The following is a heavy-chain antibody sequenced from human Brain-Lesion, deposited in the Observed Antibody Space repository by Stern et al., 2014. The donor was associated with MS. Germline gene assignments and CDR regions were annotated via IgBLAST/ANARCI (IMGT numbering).Heavy chain of an antibody. J-gene: IGHJ6*02. CDR3: ARGRVVPGFQYYATDV. CDR1: GGSISSGGYY. V-gene: IGHV4-61*02. D-gene: IGHD2-2*01. Sequence: QMQLVQSGPGLVKPSQTLSLSCTVSGGSISSGGYYWSWIRQPAGKGLEWIGRIFNSGRTRYNPSPKSRVTISKETTKKQVSLRLTPMTAADTAVYYCARGRVVPGFQYYATDVWGQGTTVIVSS. CDR2: IFNSGRT.